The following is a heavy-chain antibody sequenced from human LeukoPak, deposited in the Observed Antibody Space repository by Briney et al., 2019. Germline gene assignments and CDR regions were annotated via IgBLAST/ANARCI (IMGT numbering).Heavy chain of an antibody. V-gene: IGHV1-69*04. CDR3: ARVYHMTTVPTDYYYGMDV. CDR2: IIPIRGRA. CDR1: GGTFTSYA. J-gene: IGHJ6*02. Sequence: GASVKVSCKASGGTFTSYAISWVRQAPGQGLEWMGRIIPIRGRANYAQKFQGRVTITADTSKSTAYMELSRLRSEDTAVYYCARVYHMTTVPTDYYYGMDVWGQGTTVTVSS. D-gene: IGHD4-11*01.